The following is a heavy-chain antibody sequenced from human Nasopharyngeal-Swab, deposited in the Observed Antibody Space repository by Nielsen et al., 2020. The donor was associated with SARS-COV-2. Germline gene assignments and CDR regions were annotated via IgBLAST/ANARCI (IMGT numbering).Heavy chain of an antibody. J-gene: IGHJ4*02. CDR3: ARDFLVATWSGYYDY. D-gene: IGHD3-3*01. CDR2: INPNSGGT. V-gene: IGHV1-2*06. CDR1: GYTFTGYY. Sequence: ASVKVSCKASGYTFTGYYMHWVRQAPGQGLEWMGRINPNSGGTSYAQKFQGRVTMTRDTSTSTVYMELSSLRSEDTAVYYCARDFLVATWSGYYDYWGQGTLVTVSS.